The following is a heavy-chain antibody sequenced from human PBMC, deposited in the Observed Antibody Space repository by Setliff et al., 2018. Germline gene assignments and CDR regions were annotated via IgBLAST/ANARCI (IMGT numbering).Heavy chain of an antibody. CDR3: AGGYPSNFDY. CDR2: ISGSGDST. CDR1: GFTFDDYG. D-gene: IGHD3-22*01. Sequence: PSETLSLSCAASGFTFDDYGMSWVRQVPGKGLEWVSAISGSGDSTYYADSVKGRFTISRDNSKNTLYLQLNSLRAEDTAIYYCAGGYPSNFDYWGQGTLVTVSS. V-gene: IGHV3-23*01. J-gene: IGHJ4*02.